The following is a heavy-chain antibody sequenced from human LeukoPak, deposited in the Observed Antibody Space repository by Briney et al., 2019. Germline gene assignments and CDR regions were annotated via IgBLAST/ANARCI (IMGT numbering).Heavy chain of an antibody. Sequence: ASVKVSCKASGYTFTSYAMNWVRQAPGQGLEWMGWINPNSGGTNYAQKFQGRVTMTRDTSISTAYMELSRLRSDDTAVYYCAKEPYSSSPHFDYWGQGTLVTVSS. CDR3: AKEPYSSSPHFDY. J-gene: IGHJ4*02. CDR1: GYTFTSYA. V-gene: IGHV1-2*02. D-gene: IGHD6-6*01. CDR2: INPNSGGT.